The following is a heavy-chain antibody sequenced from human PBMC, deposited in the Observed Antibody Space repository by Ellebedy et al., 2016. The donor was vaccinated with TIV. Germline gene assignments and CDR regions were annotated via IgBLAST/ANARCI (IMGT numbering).Heavy chain of an antibody. CDR3: AKGTSSGFNYDRVGFEY. Sequence: GGSLRLSCAASGFTFSSFAIHWVRQAPGKGLEWLSVISADGSSTYHADSVKGRFTISRDNSKNTLYLQMNRLRIEDTAIYYCAKGTSSGFNYDRVGFEYWGQGTLVTVS. D-gene: IGHD3-16*01. V-gene: IGHV3-23*01. J-gene: IGHJ4*02. CDR1: GFTFSSFA. CDR2: ISADGSST.